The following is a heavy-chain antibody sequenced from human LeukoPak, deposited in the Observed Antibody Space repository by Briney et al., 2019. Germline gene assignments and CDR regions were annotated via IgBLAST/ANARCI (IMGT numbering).Heavy chain of an antibody. V-gene: IGHV3-23*01. CDR2: ISGSGGST. Sequence: PGGSLRLPCAASGFTFSSYAMSWVRQAPGKGLEWVSAISGSGGSTYYADSVKGRFTISRDNSKNTLYLQMNSLRAEDKAVYYCAKDYDQEDYGMDVWGQGTTVTVSS. CDR3: AKDYDQEDYGMDV. CDR1: GFTFSSYA. J-gene: IGHJ6*02. D-gene: IGHD3-3*01.